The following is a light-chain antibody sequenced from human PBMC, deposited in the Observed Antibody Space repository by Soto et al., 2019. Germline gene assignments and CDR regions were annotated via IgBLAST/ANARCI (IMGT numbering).Light chain of an antibody. Sequence: QSVLTQPPSASGSPGQSVTISCTGTSSDVGAYNYVSWYQQLPGKAPKLIIYEVSKRPSGVPDRFSGSKSGNTASLTVSGLQVEVEADYYCTSYAGTYGLFYVFGTGTKVT. V-gene: IGLV2-8*01. CDR1: SSDVGAYNY. CDR3: TSYAGTYGLFYV. CDR2: EVS. J-gene: IGLJ1*01.